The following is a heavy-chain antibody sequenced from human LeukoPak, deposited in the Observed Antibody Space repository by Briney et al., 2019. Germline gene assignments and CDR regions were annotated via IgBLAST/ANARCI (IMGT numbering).Heavy chain of an antibody. V-gene: IGHV3-53*01. CDR2: IYSGGST. J-gene: IGHJ4*02. CDR1: GFSVSSNF. CDR3: ARDIAYNYDSSGYSYVY. D-gene: IGHD3-22*01. Sequence: GGSLRLSCAASGFSVSSNFMSWVRQAPWKGLEWVTIIYSGGSTHYADSVKGRFTISRDNSKNTLYLQMSSLRAEDTAVYYCARDIAYNYDSSGYSYVYWGQGTLVTVSS.